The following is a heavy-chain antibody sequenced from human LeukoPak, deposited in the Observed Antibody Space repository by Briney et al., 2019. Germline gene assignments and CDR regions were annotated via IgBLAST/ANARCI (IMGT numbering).Heavy chain of an antibody. CDR3: ARVGDTAMAIDY. Sequence: PSETLSLTCTVSGGSIGHYYWTWIRQSPGKGLEWIGFVYYTGSGNYNPSLKSRVTMSVDTSKNQFSLKLSSVTAADTAVYYCARVGDTAMAIDYWGQGTLVTVSS. CDR2: VYYTGSG. D-gene: IGHD5-18*01. V-gene: IGHV4-59*01. J-gene: IGHJ4*02. CDR1: GGSIGHYY.